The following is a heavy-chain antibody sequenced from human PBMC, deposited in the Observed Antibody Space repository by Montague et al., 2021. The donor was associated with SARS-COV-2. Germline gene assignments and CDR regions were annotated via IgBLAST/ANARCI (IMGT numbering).Heavy chain of an antibody. CDR1: GGSISSSNYY. CDR3: ARHSGRDTIFGVVIIFDAFDI. V-gene: IGHV4-39*01. D-gene: IGHD3-3*01. Sequence: SETLSLTCTVSGGSISSSNYYWGWIRQPPGKGLEWIGSIYYSWSTYYTPSLKSRVTISVDTSKNQFSLRLSSVTAADTAVYYCARHSGRDTIFGVVIIFDAFDIWGQGTMVTVSS. CDR2: IYYSWST. J-gene: IGHJ3*02.